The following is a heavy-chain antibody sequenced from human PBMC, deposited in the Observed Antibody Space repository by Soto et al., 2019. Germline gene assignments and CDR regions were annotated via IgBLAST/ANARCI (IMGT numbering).Heavy chain of an antibody. D-gene: IGHD3-16*02. CDR3: AKDGSWWGSYRSFDY. V-gene: IGHV3-23*01. CDR2: ISGSGGST. J-gene: IGHJ4*02. CDR1: GFTFSSYA. Sequence: EVQLLESGGGLVQPGGSLRLSCAASGFTFSSYAMSWVRQAPGKGLEWVSAISGSGGSTYYADSVKGRFTIARDNSKNTLYLQMNSLRAEDTAVYYCAKDGSWWGSYRSFDYWGQGTLVTVSS.